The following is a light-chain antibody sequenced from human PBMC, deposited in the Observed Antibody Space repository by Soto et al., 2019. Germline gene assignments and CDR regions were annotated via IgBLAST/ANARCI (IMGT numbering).Light chain of an antibody. CDR3: QQRSNWPPKGT. CDR1: QSVSSY. J-gene: IGKJ1*01. CDR2: DAS. Sequence: IVLTQSPSALSLSPGEIATLSFIGSQSVSSYLAWYQQKPGQAPRLLIYDASNRATGIPARFSGSGSGTDFTLTISSLEPEDFAVYYCQQRSNWPPKGTFGQGTKVDIK. V-gene: IGKV3-11*01.